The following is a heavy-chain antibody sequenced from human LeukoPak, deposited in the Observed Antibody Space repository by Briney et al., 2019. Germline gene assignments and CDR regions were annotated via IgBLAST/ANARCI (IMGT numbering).Heavy chain of an antibody. J-gene: IGHJ4*02. Sequence: GGSLRLSCAASGFTFSSYYMSWVRQAPGKGLEWVSVIYSGGSTNYADSVKGRFTISRDNSKNTLYLQMNSLRAEDTAVYYCARDLSGPLDYWGQGTLVTVSS. CDR3: ARDLSGPLDY. D-gene: IGHD5-12*01. CDR1: GFTFSSYY. V-gene: IGHV3-66*01. CDR2: IYSGGST.